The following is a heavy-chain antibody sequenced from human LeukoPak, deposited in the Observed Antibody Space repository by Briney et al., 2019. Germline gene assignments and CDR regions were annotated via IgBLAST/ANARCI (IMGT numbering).Heavy chain of an antibody. CDR3: AKDVRKVAWIQLWKNAFDI. D-gene: IGHD5-18*01. Sequence: GGSLRLSCAASGFTFSSYAMSWVRQAAGKGLEWVAAISASGGSTYYAYSVKGRFTISRDNSKNTLYLQMNSLRAEDTAVYYCAKDVRKVAWIQLWKNAFDIWGQGTMVTVSS. V-gene: IGHV3-23*01. J-gene: IGHJ3*02. CDR1: GFTFSSYA. CDR2: ISASGGST.